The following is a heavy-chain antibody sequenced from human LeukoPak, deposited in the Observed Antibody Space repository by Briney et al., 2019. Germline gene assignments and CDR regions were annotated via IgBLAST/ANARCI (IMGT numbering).Heavy chain of an antibody. CDR1: GFTFSSYW. V-gene: IGHV3-7*01. CDR2: IKEDGSDK. Sequence: GALRLSCAASGFTFSSYWTSWVRQAPGKGLEWVAEIKEDGSDKYYVDSVKGRFTISRDNARNSLYLQMSSLRAEDTAVYYCARDFGSGWSPVDYWGQGTLVTVSS. CDR3: ARDFGSGWSPVDY. D-gene: IGHD6-19*01. J-gene: IGHJ4*02.